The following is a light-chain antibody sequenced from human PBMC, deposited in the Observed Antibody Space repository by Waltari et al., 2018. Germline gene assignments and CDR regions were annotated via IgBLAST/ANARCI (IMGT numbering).Light chain of an antibody. CDR2: LVS. CDR1: QSLLHSSGNTF. CDR3: MQARQTPWT. J-gene: IGKJ1*01. V-gene: IGKV2-28*01. Sequence: DIVMTQSPLSLSVTPGEPASIPCRSSQSLLHSSGNTFLHWYCQKPGQSPQLLFYLVSDRASGVPDRFSGSGSGTDFTLKISRVEAEDVGVYFCMQARQTPWTFGQGTKVEIK.